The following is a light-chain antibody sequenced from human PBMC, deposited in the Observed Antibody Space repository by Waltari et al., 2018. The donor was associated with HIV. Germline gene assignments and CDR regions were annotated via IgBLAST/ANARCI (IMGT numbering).Light chain of an antibody. CDR2: EVN. J-gene: IGLJ3*02. CDR3: CSYATWV. CDR1: RSDVGSYNL. V-gene: IGLV2-23*02. Sequence: QSALTQPASVSGSPGQLITISCTGTRSDVGSYNLVSWYQQHPGKAPKLMIYEVNKRPSGVSNRFSGSKSGNTAFLTISGLQAEDEADYYCCSYATWVFGGGTKLTVL.